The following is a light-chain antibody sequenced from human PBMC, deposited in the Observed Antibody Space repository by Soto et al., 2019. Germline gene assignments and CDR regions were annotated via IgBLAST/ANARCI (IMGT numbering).Light chain of an antibody. CDR1: QSVSSSY. V-gene: IGKV3-20*01. CDR2: GAS. CDR3: QQCGSSPIT. J-gene: IGKJ5*01. Sequence: EIVLTQSPGTLSLSPGERATLSCRASQSVSSSYLAWYQQKPGQAPRLLIYGASSRATGIPDWFSGSGSGTDFTLTISRLEPEDFAVYYCQQCGSSPITFGQGTRLEIK.